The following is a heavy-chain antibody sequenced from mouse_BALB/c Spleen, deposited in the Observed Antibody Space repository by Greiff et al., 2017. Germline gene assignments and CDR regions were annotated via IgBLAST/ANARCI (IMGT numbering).Heavy chain of an antibody. CDR3: ARAGYYGYYAMDY. D-gene: IGHD1-1*01. V-gene: IGHV5-9-4*01. J-gene: IGHJ4*01. CDR1: GFTFSSYA. Sequence: EVKVVESGGGLVKPGGSLKLSCAASGFTFSSYAMSWVRQSPEKRLEWVAEISSGGSYTYYPDTVTGRFTISRDNAKNTLYLEMSSLRSEDTAMYYCARAGYYGYYAMDYWGQGTSVTVSS. CDR2: ISSGGSYT.